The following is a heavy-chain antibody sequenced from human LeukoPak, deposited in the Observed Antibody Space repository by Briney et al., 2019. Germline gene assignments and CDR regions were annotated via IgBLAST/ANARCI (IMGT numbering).Heavy chain of an antibody. Sequence: GGSLRLSCGASGFIFSSYAMNWVRQAPGKGLEWVSSISGRSADIYYADSVKGRFTISRDNAKNSVFLQMNNLRVEDTAIYYCARRGYHDSSGYDYWGQGTPVTVSS. D-gene: IGHD3-22*01. CDR1: GFIFSSYA. CDR2: ISGRSADI. V-gene: IGHV3-21*06. CDR3: ARRGYHDSSGYDY. J-gene: IGHJ4*02.